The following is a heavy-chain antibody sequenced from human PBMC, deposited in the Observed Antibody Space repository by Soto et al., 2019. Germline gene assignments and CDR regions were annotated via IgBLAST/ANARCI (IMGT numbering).Heavy chain of an antibody. J-gene: IGHJ4*02. Sequence: GGSLRLSCAASGFTFSSYWMHWVRQAPGKGLVWVSRINSDGSSTSYADSVKGRFTISRDNAKNTLYLQMNGLRAEDTAVYYCARWFTYGNFDYFDYWGQGTQVTVSS. CDR1: GFTFSSYW. CDR3: ARWFTYGNFDYFDY. D-gene: IGHD3-10*01. V-gene: IGHV3-74*01. CDR2: INSDGSST.